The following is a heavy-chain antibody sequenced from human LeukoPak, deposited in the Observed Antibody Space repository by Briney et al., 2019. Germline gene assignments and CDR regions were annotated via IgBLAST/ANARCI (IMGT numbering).Heavy chain of an antibody. CDR2: IYTSGST. V-gene: IGHV4-4*07. CDR3: ARDREVADYDSSGYSGFDY. D-gene: IGHD3-22*01. Sequence: SETLSLTCTVSGGSISSYYWSWIRQPAGKGLEWIGRIYTSGSTNYNPSLKSRVTMSVDTSKNQFSLKLSSVTAADTAVYYCARDREVADYDSSGYSGFDYWGQGTLVTVSS. CDR1: GGSISSYY. J-gene: IGHJ4*02.